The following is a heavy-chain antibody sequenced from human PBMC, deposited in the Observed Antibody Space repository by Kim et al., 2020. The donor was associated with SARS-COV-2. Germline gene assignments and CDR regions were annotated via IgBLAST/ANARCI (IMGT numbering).Heavy chain of an antibody. J-gene: IGHJ4*02. CDR2: IRTKTYGGTT. CDR3: TRDRGGSYSGYLDY. CDR1: GFTFGDYA. V-gene: IGHV3-49*04. Sequence: GGSLRLSCTASGFTFGDYAMSWVRRAPGKGLEWVSFIRTKTYGGTTEYAASVKGRFTISRDDSKSIVYLQLSSLKTEDTAVYFCTRDRGGSYSGYLDYWCQGTLVTVSS. D-gene: IGHD1-26*01.